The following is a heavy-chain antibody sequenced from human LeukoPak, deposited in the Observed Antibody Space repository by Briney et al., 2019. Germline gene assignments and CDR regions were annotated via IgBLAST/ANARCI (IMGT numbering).Heavy chain of an antibody. D-gene: IGHD1-26*01. CDR3: AKARGAAPVYYFDY. CDR2: ISSSSSYI. V-gene: IGHV3-21*01. J-gene: IGHJ4*02. Sequence: GGSLRLSCAAPGFTFSSYSMNWVRQAPGKGLEWVSSISSSSSYIYYADSVKGRFTISRDNAKNSLYLQMNSLRAEDTAVYYCAKARGAAPVYYFDYWGQGTLVTVSS. CDR1: GFTFSSYS.